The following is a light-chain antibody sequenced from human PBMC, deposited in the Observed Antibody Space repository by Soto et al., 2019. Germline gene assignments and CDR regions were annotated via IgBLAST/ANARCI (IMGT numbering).Light chain of an antibody. CDR3: QQYDDWPS. J-gene: IGKJ1*01. CDR1: QSVSGY. CDR2: GAY. Sequence: PGERATLSCRASQSVSGYLAWYQHKPGQTPRLLIFGAYTRASGIPGRFSGSGSGTEFTLTISSLQSEDFAVYYCQQYDDWPSFGQGTKVDIK. V-gene: IGKV3-15*01.